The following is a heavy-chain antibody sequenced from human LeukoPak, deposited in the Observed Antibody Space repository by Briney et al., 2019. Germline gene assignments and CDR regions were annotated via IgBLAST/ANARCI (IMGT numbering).Heavy chain of an antibody. CDR3: ARAGYYGSGRINWFDP. Sequence: SETLSLTCTVSGGSISSGGYYWSWIRQHPGKGLEWIGYIYYSGSTYYNPSLKSRVTISVDTSKNQFSLKLSSVTAADTAVYYCARAGYYGSGRINWFDPWGREPWSPSPQ. CDR1: GGSISSGGYY. CDR2: IYYSGST. D-gene: IGHD3-10*01. V-gene: IGHV4-31*03. J-gene: IGHJ5*02.